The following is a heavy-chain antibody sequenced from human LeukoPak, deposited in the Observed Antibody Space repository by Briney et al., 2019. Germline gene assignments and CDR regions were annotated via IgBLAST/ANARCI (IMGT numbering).Heavy chain of an antibody. D-gene: IGHD5-12*01. J-gene: IGHJ6*02. Sequence: GGSLRLSCAASGFTFSSYNMNWVRQAPGKGLEWVSSISSSSSYIYYADSVKGRFTISRDNAKNSLYLQMNSLRAEDTAVYYCARDHSGYDYEVHYYYGMDVWGQGTTVTVSS. CDR2: ISSSSSYI. CDR1: GFTFSSYN. CDR3: ARDHSGYDYEVHYYYGMDV. V-gene: IGHV3-21*01.